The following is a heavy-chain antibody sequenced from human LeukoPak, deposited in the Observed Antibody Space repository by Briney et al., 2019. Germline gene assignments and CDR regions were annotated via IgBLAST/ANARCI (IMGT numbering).Heavy chain of an antibody. J-gene: IGHJ4*02. CDR3: ARDLEIGEPDY. V-gene: IGHV4-4*07. CDR2: IYTSGST. D-gene: IGHD3-10*01. Sequence: KPSETLSLTCTVSGGSISSYYWNWIRQPAGKGLEWIGRIYTSGSTNYNPSLKSRVTMSIDTSKNQFSLKLKSVTAADTAVYYCARDLEIGEPDYWGQGTLVTVSS. CDR1: GGSISSYY.